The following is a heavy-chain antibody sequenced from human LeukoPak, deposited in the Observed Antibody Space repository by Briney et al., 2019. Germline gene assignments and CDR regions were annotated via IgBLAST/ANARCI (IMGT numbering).Heavy chain of an antibody. D-gene: IGHD3-22*01. J-gene: IGHJ4*02. CDR2: LSGSGVNT. CDR1: GFTFSSYA. CDR3: AKEIDDTSGWNDY. Sequence: GGSLRLSCAASGFTFSSYAMNWVRQAPGKGLEWVSVLSGSGVNTYYADSVKGRFTISRDNSKNTLYLQMNSLRAEDMAIYYCAKEIDDTSGWNDYWGQGTLVTVSS. V-gene: IGHV3-23*01.